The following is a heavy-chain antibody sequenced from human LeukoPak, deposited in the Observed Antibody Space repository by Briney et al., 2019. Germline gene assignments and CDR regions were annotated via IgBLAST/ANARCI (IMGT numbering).Heavy chain of an antibody. CDR3: AKGHSMWLRTGLDY. CDR1: GFTVSSNY. J-gene: IGHJ4*02. CDR2: ISYSGST. V-gene: IGHV4-39*07. D-gene: IGHD5-12*01. Sequence: GSLRLSCAASGFTVSSNYMDWVRQPPGKGLEWIGSISYSGSTYYNPSLKSRVTISVDTSKNQFSLKLSSVIAADTAVYYCAKGHSMWLRTGLDYWGQGTLVTVSS.